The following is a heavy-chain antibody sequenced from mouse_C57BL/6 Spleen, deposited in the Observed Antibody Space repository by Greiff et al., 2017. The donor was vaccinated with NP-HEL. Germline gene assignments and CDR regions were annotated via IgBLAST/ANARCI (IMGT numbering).Heavy chain of an antibody. D-gene: IGHD4-1*01. CDR3: ARGANWDPHLYFDV. Sequence: EVKLQESGPELVKPGASVKISCKASGYTFTDYYMNWVKQSHGKSLEWIGDINPNNGGTSYNQKFKGKATLTVDKSSSTAYMELRSLTSEDSAVYYCARGANWDPHLYFDVWGTGTTVTVSS. CDR1: GYTFTDYY. CDR2: INPNNGGT. J-gene: IGHJ1*03. V-gene: IGHV1-26*01.